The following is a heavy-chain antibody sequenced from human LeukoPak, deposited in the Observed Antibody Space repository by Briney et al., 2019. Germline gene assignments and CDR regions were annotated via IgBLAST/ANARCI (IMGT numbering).Heavy chain of an antibody. CDR3: ARHGAAGMYYYYYYYMDV. D-gene: IGHD6-13*01. V-gene: IGHV4-59*08. CDR1: GGSISSYY. CDR2: IYYSGST. J-gene: IGHJ6*03. Sequence: PSETLSLTCTVSGGSISSYYWSWIRQPPGKGLEWIGYIYYSGSTYYNPSLKSRVTISVDTSKNQFSLKLSSVTAADTAVYYCARHGAAGMYYYYYYYMDVWGKGATVTISS.